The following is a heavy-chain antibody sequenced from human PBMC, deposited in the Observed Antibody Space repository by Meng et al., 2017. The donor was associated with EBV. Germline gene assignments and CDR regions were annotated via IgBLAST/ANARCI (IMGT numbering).Heavy chain of an antibody. D-gene: IGHD3-10*01. Sequence: QVQLVPSASGGKKPGSSVKVSFKTSGGPFRNYAISWVRRAPGQGLEWLGGFLPTLGAPNYAQKFHGRVSITADESTSTHYMDLSSLRSEDTAVYYCASESGRGYTPDYWGQGTLVNVAS. CDR2: FLPTLGAP. CDR1: GGPFRNYA. V-gene: IGHV1-69*01. J-gene: IGHJ4*02. CDR3: ASESGRGYTPDY.